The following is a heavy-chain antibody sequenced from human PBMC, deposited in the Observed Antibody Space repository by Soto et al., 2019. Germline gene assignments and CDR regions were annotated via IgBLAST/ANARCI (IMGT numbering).Heavy chain of an antibody. V-gene: IGHV4-31*03. CDR1: DGSISSYDYY. Sequence: PSETLSLTCTVSDGSISSYDYYWSWIRQHPAKGLEWIGYMSYSGSTYYNPSLRSRVTISIDTSKNQYSLNLASVTAADTAVYFCARLFFARASRDNWFGPLGQGTLVTLSS. J-gene: IGHJ5*02. CDR3: ARLFFARASRDNWFGP. CDR2: MSYSGST.